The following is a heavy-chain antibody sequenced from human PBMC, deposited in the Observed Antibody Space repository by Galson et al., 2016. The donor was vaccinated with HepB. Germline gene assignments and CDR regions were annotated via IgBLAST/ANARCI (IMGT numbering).Heavy chain of an antibody. CDR3: AKGAAGGTYSALDY. CDR2: ISSSGGTT. CDR1: GFTFGSYA. V-gene: IGHV3-23*01. Sequence: SLRLSCAAPGFTFGSYAMTWIRQAPGKGLEWVSSISSSGGTTDYTDSVKGRFTISRDGSESTLYVHMNRLRVEDTAVYYRAKGAAGGTYSALDYWGRGVLVTVSP. J-gene: IGHJ4*02. D-gene: IGHD1-26*01.